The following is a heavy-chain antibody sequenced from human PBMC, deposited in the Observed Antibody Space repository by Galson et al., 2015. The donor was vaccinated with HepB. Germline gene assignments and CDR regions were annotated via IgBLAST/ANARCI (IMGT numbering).Heavy chain of an antibody. Sequence: SVKVSCKASGYTFRNYGISWVRQAPGQGLEWMGWISGYNGNTKVVQKFQGRVTMTTDTSTSTAYMEVRSLRSDDTAVYYCARDSPLGPGVGAGNPLDHWGQGTVVTVSS. J-gene: IGHJ4*02. CDR2: ISGYNGNT. D-gene: IGHD1-26*01. CDR3: ARDSPLGPGVGAGNPLDH. CDR1: GYTFRNYG. V-gene: IGHV1-18*01.